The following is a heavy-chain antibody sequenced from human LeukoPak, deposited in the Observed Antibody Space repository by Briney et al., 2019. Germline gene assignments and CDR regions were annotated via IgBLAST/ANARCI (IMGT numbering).Heavy chain of an antibody. Sequence: ASVKVSCKASGYTFTSYGISWVRQAPGQGLEWMGWISAYNGNTNYAQKLQGRVTMTTDTSTSTAYMELRSLRSDDTAVYYCAIDRPYYDILTGALEDYWGQGTLVTVSS. D-gene: IGHD3-9*01. CDR3: AIDRPYYDILTGALEDY. V-gene: IGHV1-18*01. CDR1: GYTFTSYG. CDR2: ISAYNGNT. J-gene: IGHJ4*02.